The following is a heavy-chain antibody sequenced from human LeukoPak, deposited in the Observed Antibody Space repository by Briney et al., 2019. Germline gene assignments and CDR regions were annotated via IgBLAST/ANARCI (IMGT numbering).Heavy chain of an antibody. CDR1: DGSINSYY. CDR2: IYYNGNT. CDR3: ARLGAGPTYYDFWSGYSSFYFDY. J-gene: IGHJ4*02. D-gene: IGHD3-3*01. V-gene: IGHV4-59*08. Sequence: SETLSLTCSVSDGSINSYYWNWIRRPPGKGLEWIGYIYYNGNTNYSPSLKSRVTMSVDTSKNQFPLKLGSVTAADTAVYYCARLGAGPTYYDFWSGYSSFYFDYWGQGTLVTVSS.